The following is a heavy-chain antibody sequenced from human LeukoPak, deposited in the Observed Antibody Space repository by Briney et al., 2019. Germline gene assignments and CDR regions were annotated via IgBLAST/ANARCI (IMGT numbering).Heavy chain of an antibody. V-gene: IGHV3-23*01. CDR1: GFTFSSFA. CDR2: ISGPGDIV. Sequence: PGGSLRLSCAASGFTFSSFAMAWVRQAPGHGLEWISSISGPGDIVHYAHSVQGRFTISRDNSDNILHLQMNSLRAEDTARYYCVKEGFNTGHHYAIENWGQGALVTVSS. J-gene: IGHJ4*02. CDR3: VKEGFNTGHHYAIEN. D-gene: IGHD3-22*01.